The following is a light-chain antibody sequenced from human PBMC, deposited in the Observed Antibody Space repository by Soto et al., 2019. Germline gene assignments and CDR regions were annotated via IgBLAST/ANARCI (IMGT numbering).Light chain of an antibody. CDR2: EGS. CDR3: CSYAGRSTYYV. CDR1: SSDVGNYNL. Sequence: QSVLTQPASVSGSPGQSITISCTGTSSDVGNYNLVSWYQQHPGKAPKLMIYEGSKRPSGVSNRFSASKSGNTASLTISGLQAEDEADYYCCSYAGRSTYYVFGTGTKVTAL. J-gene: IGLJ1*01. V-gene: IGLV2-23*01.